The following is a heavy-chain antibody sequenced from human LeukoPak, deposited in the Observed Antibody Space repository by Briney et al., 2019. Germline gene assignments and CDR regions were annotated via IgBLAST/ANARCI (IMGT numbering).Heavy chain of an antibody. J-gene: IGHJ3*02. CDR2: ISGSGSNT. Sequence: GSLRLSCAASGFTFSTYGLSWVRQAPGKGLEWVAAISGSGSNTYYADSVKGRFTISRASSNNTLSLQMSSLRDEDTATYYCAKTYYIGSGSYYRGPWDIWGQGTMVTVSS. CDR3: AKTYYIGSGSYYRGPWDI. D-gene: IGHD3-10*01. V-gene: IGHV3-23*01. CDR1: GFTFSTYG.